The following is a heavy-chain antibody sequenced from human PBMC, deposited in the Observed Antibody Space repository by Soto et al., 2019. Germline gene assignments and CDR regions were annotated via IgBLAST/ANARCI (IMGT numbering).Heavy chain of an antibody. CDR2: ITSSSGHI. CDR3: VRERGLSSFYGMDV. CDR1: GFTLTTYT. J-gene: IGHJ6*02. V-gene: IGHV3-21*01. Sequence: GSLRLSCEASGFTLTTYTMNWVRQASGKGLEWVSSITSSSGHIYYADSVKGRFTISRDNARNSLYLQMNSLRAEDTAVYYCVRERGLSSFYGMDVWGQGTTVTVSS. D-gene: IGHD3-10*01.